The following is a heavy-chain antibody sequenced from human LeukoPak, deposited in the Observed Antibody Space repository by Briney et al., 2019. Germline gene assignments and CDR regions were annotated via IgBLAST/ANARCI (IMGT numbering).Heavy chain of an antibody. CDR2: IIPIFGTA. Sequence: ASVKVSCKTSGYSFILYGISWVRQAPGQGPEWMGGIIPIFGTANYAQKFQGRVTITADKSTSTAYMEVSSLRSEDTAVYYCAGGRPRGYCSGGSCYHNFDYWGQGTLVTVSS. CDR3: AGGRPRGYCSGGSCYHNFDY. J-gene: IGHJ4*02. D-gene: IGHD2-15*01. V-gene: IGHV1-69*06. CDR1: GYSFILYG.